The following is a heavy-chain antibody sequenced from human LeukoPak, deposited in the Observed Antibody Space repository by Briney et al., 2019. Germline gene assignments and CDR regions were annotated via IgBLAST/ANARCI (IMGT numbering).Heavy chain of an antibody. CDR1: GGPLSSYY. D-gene: IGHD3-9*01. CDR2: IYYSGST. Sequence: PSETLSLTCTVSGGPLSSYYWSWLRQPPGKGLEWIGYIYYSGSTNYNPSLKSRVTISVDTSKNQFSLKLSSVTAADTAVYYCATYDILTGRCDYWGQGTLVTVSS. J-gene: IGHJ4*02. CDR3: ATYDILTGRCDY. V-gene: IGHV4-59*01.